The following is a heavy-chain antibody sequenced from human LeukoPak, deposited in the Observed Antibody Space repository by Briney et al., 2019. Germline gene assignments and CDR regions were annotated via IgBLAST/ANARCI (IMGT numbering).Heavy chain of an antibody. Sequence: ASLRVCCKPSVYIFTRYYMHWMRQAGAQGREWMGWIDPNSGGTNYTQKFQCRVTMTRDTSISTAYLELSRLRSDDTAVYYCARAPTSLIAVAGLAFYGWGQGTMVSASS. V-gene: IGHV1-2*02. J-gene: IGHJ3*01. CDR1: VYIFTRYY. CDR2: IDPNSGGT. CDR3: ARAPTSLIAVAGLAFYG. D-gene: IGHD6-19*01.